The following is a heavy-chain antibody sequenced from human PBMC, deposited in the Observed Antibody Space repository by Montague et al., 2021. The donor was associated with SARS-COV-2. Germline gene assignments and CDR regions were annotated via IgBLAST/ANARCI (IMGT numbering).Heavy chain of an antibody. Sequence: PALAKPTQTLTLTCTFSGFSLSTSGMCVSWIRQPPGKALEWLTLIDRDDDKYYSTSLKTRLTISKDTSKNQVVLTMTNMDPVDTATYYCARSYGTTVVTRAFDYWGQGTLVTVSS. V-gene: IGHV2-70*01. D-gene: IGHD4-23*01. CDR2: IDRDDDK. J-gene: IGHJ4*02. CDR3: ARSYGTTVVTRAFDY. CDR1: GFSLSTSGMC.